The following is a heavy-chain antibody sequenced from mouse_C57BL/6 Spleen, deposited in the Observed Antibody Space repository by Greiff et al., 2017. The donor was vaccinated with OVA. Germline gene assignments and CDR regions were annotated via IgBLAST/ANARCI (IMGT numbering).Heavy chain of an antibody. CDR3: ARSGGNSYGYFDV. D-gene: IGHD2-1*01. V-gene: IGHV1-55*01. J-gene: IGHJ1*03. Sequence: QVQLQQPGAELVKPGASVKMSCKASGYTFTSYLITWVKQRPGQGLEWIGDIFIGNGYTEYNEKFKGKATLTSDTSSSTAYMQLSSLTSEDSAIYFCARSGGNSYGYFDVWGTGTTVTVSS. CDR1: GYTFTSYL. CDR2: IFIGNGYT.